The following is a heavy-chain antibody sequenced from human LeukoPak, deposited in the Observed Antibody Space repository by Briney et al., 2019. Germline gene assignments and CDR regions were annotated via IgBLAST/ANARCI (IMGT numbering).Heavy chain of an antibody. D-gene: IGHD3-10*01. J-gene: IGHJ4*02. CDR1: GYSFTSYW. V-gene: IGHV5-51*01. Sequence: GESLKISCRVSGYSFTSYWIGWVRQMPGKGLEWMGIIYPGDSDTRYSPSFQGQVTFSADKSISTAYPQWSSLKASDTAMYYCARPGGFGELFPRYWGQGTLVTVSS. CDR2: IYPGDSDT. CDR3: ARPGGFGELFPRY.